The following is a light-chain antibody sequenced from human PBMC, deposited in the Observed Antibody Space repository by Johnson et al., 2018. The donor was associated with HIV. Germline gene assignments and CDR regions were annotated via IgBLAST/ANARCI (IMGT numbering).Light chain of an antibody. Sequence: QAVLTQPPSVSAAPGQKVTISCSGSNSNIGNNYVSWYQQLPGTAPKLLIYGNDKRPSGIPDRFSGSKSGTSATLGITGLQYGDEANYYCGTWDSSLSGVFGTGTAVTV. V-gene: IGLV1-51*01. J-gene: IGLJ1*01. CDR3: GTWDSSLSGV. CDR2: GND. CDR1: NSNIGNNY.